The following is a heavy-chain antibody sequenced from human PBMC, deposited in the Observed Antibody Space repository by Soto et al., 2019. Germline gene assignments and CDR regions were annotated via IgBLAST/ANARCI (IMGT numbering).Heavy chain of an antibody. CDR1: GFTFSSYG. V-gene: IGHV3-30*18. CDR2: ISYDGSNK. CDR3: AKDRGSYDAFDI. D-gene: IGHD1-26*01. Sequence: QVQLVESGGGVVQPGRSLRLSCAASGFTFSSYGMHWVRQAPGKGLEWVAVISYDGSNKYYADSVKGRFTISRDNSKKTLYLQMNSLRAEDTAVYYCAKDRGSYDAFDIWGQGTMVTVSS. J-gene: IGHJ3*02.